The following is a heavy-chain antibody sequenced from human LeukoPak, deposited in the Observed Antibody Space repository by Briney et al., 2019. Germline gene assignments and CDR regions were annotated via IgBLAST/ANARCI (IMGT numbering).Heavy chain of an antibody. CDR1: GGSFSGYY. V-gene: IGHV4-34*01. Sequence: SETLSLTCAVYGGSFSGYYWSWLRQPPGKGLEWIGEINHSGSTNYNPSLKSRVTISVDTSKYQFSLKLSSVTAADTAVYYCARSGIAAAGIDYWGQGTLVTVSS. CDR2: INHSGST. J-gene: IGHJ4*02. CDR3: ARSGIAAAGIDY. D-gene: IGHD6-13*01.